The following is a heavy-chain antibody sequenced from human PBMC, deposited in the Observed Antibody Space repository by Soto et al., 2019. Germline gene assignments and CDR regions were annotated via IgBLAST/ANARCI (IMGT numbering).Heavy chain of an antibody. CDR3: ARGYSRGPSCPADS. J-gene: IGHJ4*02. D-gene: IGHD2-15*01. CDR2: ISSISLDI. CDR1: GLAFGWHY. Sequence: GGSLRLFCRASGLAFGWHYLVWVRLAPGKGLEWVSSISSISLDILYGGSVKGRFTISRDNAKNTVFLQMNSLKVEDTAVYYCARGYSRGPSCPADSWGQRSLVTVSS. V-gene: IGHV3-21*01.